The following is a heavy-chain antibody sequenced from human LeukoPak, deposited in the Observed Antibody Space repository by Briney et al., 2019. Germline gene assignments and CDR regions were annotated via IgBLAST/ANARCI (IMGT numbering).Heavy chain of an antibody. CDR1: GYSISSGYY. J-gene: IGHJ3*02. Sequence: SETLSLTCTVSGYSISSGYYWGWIRQPPGKGLEWIGSIYHSGSTYYNPSLKSRVTISVDTSKNQFSLKLSSVTAADTAVYYCAREGGSSWYGDAFDIWGQGTMVTVSS. CDR2: IYHSGST. CDR3: AREGGSSWYGDAFDI. D-gene: IGHD6-13*01. V-gene: IGHV4-38-2*02.